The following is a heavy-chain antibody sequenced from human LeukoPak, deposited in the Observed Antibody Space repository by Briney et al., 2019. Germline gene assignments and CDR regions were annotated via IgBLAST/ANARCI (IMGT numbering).Heavy chain of an antibody. CDR2: MNPNSGNT. J-gene: IGHJ6*03. D-gene: IGHD2-2*01. Sequence: GASVKVSCKASGYTFTSYDINWVRQATGQGLEWMGWMNPNSGNTGYAQKFQGRVTMTRNASISTAYMELSSLRSEDTAVYYCARGSDCSSTSCYLQPLYYYYYMDVWGKGTTVTVSS. CDR3: ARGSDCSSTSCYLQPLYYYYYMDV. V-gene: IGHV1-8*01. CDR1: GYTFTSYD.